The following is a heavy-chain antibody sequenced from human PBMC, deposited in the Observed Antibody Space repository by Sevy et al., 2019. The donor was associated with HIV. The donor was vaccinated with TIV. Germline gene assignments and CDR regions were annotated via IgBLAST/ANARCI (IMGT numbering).Heavy chain of an antibody. CDR2: IYYSGST. J-gene: IGHJ6*02. CDR1: GGSISSSSYY. D-gene: IGHD5-18*01. V-gene: IGHV4-39*01. Sequence: SETLSLTCTVSGGSISSSSYYWGWIRQPPGKGLEWIGSIYYSGSTYYNPSLKSRVTISVDTSKNQFSLKLSSVTAADTAVYYCARVRRGYSYGSHYYYYYGMDVWGQGTTVTVSS. CDR3: ARVRRGYSYGSHYYYYYGMDV.